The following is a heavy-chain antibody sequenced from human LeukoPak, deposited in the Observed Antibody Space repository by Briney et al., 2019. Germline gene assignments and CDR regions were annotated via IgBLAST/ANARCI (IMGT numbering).Heavy chain of an antibody. CDR2: IYSGGST. D-gene: IGHD5-18*01. V-gene: IGHV3-53*01. Sequence: GGSLRLSCAASGFTVSSNYMSWVRQAPGKGLEWVSVIYSGGSTYYADSVKGRFTISRDNSKNTLSLQMNSLRAEDPAMYYCARGRARNTTMIHDRGQGTLVTVSS. J-gene: IGHJ4*02. CDR1: GFTVSSNY. CDR3: ARGRARNTTMIHD.